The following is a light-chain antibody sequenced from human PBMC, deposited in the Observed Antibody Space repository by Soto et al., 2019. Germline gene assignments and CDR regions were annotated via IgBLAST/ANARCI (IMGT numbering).Light chain of an antibody. Sequence: EIVLTQSPGTLSLSPGERATLSCRASQSVTSSYLAWYQHKPGQPPRLLIYAASSRATGVPDRFSGSGSGTDVTLTISRLEPEDFAVYYWQQYDNSLYTFGQGTKLEIK. CDR1: QSVTSSY. J-gene: IGKJ2*01. CDR2: AAS. V-gene: IGKV3-20*01. CDR3: QQYDNSLYT.